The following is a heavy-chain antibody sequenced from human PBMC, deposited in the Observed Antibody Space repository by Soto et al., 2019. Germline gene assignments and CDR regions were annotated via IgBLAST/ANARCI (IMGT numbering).Heavy chain of an antibody. Sequence: QVQLVESGGGLVKPGGSLRLSCAASGFTFSDHYMSWIRQAPGKGLEWVSHISSGGSTIYYADSVQGRFTISRDNAKNSLYLQMNSLRAEDTAVYFCARDLMAIAVATSLTRRYYNMDVWGKGTTVTVSS. J-gene: IGHJ6*03. CDR1: GFTFSDHY. CDR2: ISSGGSTI. V-gene: IGHV3-11*01. D-gene: IGHD6-19*01. CDR3: ARDLMAIAVATSLTRRYYNMDV.